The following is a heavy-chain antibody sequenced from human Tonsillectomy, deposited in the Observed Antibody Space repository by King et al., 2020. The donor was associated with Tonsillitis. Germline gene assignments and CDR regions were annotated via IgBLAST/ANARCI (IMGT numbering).Heavy chain of an antibody. V-gene: IGHV2-5*02. CDR1: GFSLSTSGVG. D-gene: IGHD3-22*01. J-gene: IGHJ3*02. CDR2: IYWDDDK. CDR3: AHRRYYYDISGYAFDI. Sequence: TLKESGPTLVKPTQTLTLTCTFSGFSLSTSGVGVGWIRQPPGKALEWLALIYWDDDKRYSPSLKSRLTITKDTSKNQVILTMTNMDPVDTATYYCAHRRYYYDISGYAFDIWGQGTMVTVSS.